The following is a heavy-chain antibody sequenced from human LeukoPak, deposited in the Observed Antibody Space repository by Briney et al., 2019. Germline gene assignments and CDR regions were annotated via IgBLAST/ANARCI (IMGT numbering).Heavy chain of an antibody. V-gene: IGHV3-21*01. CDR3: ARDLTLEMTYYDILTGYPYYFDY. CDR1: GFTFSSYS. J-gene: IGHJ4*02. Sequence: GGSLRLSCAASGFTFSSYSMNWVRQAPGKGLEWVSSISSSSYIYYADSVKGRFTISRDNAKNSLYLQMNSLRAEDTAVYYCARDLTLEMTYYDILTGYPYYFDYWGQGTLVTVSS. D-gene: IGHD3-9*01. CDR2: ISSSSYI.